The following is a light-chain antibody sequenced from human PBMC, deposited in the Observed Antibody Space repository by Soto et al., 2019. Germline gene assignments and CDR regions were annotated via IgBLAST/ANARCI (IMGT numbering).Light chain of an antibody. CDR3: QQLNSYPLT. CDR1: QGISSY. V-gene: IGKV1-9*01. Sequence: DIQLTQSPSFLSASVGDRVTITCRASQGISSYLAWYQQKPGKAPKLLIYAASTLQSGVPSRFSGSGSGTEFTLTISSQQPEHFATYYCQQLNSYPLTFGGGTKVEIK. J-gene: IGKJ4*01. CDR2: AAS.